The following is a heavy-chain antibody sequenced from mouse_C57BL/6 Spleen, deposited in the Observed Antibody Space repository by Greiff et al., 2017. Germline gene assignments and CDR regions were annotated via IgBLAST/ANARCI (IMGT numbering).Heavy chain of an antibody. CDR3: TRKDSSGSSYYAMDY. D-gene: IGHD3-2*02. Sequence: QVQLKQSGAELVRPGASVTLSCKASGYTFTDYEMHWVKQTPVHGLEWIGAIDPETGGTAYNQKFKGKAILTADKSSSTAYMELRSLTSEDSAVYYCTRKDSSGSSYYAMDYWGQGTSVTVSS. V-gene: IGHV1-15*01. J-gene: IGHJ4*01. CDR1: GYTFTDYE. CDR2: IDPETGGT.